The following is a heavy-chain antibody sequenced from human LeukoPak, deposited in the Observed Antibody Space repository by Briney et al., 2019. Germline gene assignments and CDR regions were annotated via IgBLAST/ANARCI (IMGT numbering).Heavy chain of an antibody. CDR3: AKGPLRGVTKGPIDF. V-gene: IGHV3-11*01. Sequence: GGSLRLSCAASGFTFSDYYMSWIRQAPGKGLEWVSYISSSGSTIYYADSVKGRFTISRDNSKNTLYLQMNSLRAEDTAIYYCAKGPLRGVTKGPIDFWGQGTLVTVSS. D-gene: IGHD3-10*01. J-gene: IGHJ4*02. CDR1: GFTFSDYY. CDR2: ISSSGSTI.